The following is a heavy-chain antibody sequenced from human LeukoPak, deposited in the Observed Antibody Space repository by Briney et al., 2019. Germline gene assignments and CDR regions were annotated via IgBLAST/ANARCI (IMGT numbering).Heavy chain of an antibody. D-gene: IGHD2-15*01. Sequence: ASVKVSCKASGYTFTSYYMHWVRQAPGQGLEWMGIINPSGGSTSYAQKFQGRVTMTRDTSTSTVYMELSSVTAADTAVYYCARGTTGYCSGGSCPWRNWFDPWGQGTLVTVSS. CDR3: ARGTTGYCSGGSCPWRNWFDP. CDR2: INPSGGST. CDR1: GYTFTSYY. J-gene: IGHJ5*02. V-gene: IGHV1-46*01.